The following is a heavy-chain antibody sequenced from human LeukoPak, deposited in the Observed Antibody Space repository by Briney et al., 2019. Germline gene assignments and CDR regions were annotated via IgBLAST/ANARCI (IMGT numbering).Heavy chain of an antibody. Sequence: GGSLRLSCTASGLTFGDYAMSWVRQAPGKGLEWVGFIRSKAYGGTTEYAASVKGRFTISRDDSKSIAYLQMNSLKTEDTAVYYCTNSGSYYVTFDYWGQGTLVTVSS. CDR2: IRSKAYGGTT. V-gene: IGHV3-49*04. J-gene: IGHJ4*02. CDR3: TNSGSYYVTFDY. CDR1: GLTFGDYA. D-gene: IGHD1-26*01.